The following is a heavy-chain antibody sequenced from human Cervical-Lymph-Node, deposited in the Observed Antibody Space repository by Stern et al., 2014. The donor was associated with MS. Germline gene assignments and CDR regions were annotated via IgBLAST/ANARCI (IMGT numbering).Heavy chain of an antibody. V-gene: IGHV1-69*01. D-gene: IGHD2-2*01. CDR3: ASAHPATRRGYKGMNV. CDR2: IIPVFGTP. CDR1: GGTFRNFA. J-gene: IGHJ6*02. Sequence: VQLVQSGSEVTKPGSSVNVTCKASGGTFRNFALNWVRQAPGQGLEWVGGIIPVFGTPTYAQKFQGRLTIISDESTNTVYMELSSLTTDDTATYFCASAHPATRRGYKGMNVWGQGTTIAVSS.